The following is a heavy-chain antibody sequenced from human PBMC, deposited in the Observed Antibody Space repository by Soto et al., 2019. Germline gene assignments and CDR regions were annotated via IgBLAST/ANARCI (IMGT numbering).Heavy chain of an antibody. CDR2: ISSSGSTI. D-gene: IGHD6-13*01. J-gene: IGHJ6*02. Sequence: PGGSLRLSCAASGFTFSSYEMNWVRQAPGKGLEWVSYISSSGSTIYYADSVKGRFTISRDNAKNSLYLQMNSLRAEDTAVYYCARGQQLVYGYYGMDVWGQGTTVTVSS. CDR3: ARGQQLVYGYYGMDV. CDR1: GFTFSSYE. V-gene: IGHV3-48*03.